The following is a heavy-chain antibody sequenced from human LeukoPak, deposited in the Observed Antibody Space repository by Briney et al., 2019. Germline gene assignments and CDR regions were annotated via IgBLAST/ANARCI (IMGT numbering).Heavy chain of an antibody. V-gene: IGHV4-59*08. J-gene: IGHJ6*02. CDR2: IYYSGST. D-gene: IGHD3-10*01. CDR1: GGSISSCY. Sequence: SETLSLTCTVSGGSISSCYWSWIRQPPGKGLEWIGYIYYSGSTNYNPSLKSRVTISVDTSKNQFSLKLSSVTAADTAVYYCAIRGSYGSDPYYYYGMDVWGQGTTVTVSS. CDR3: AIRGSYGSDPYYYYGMDV.